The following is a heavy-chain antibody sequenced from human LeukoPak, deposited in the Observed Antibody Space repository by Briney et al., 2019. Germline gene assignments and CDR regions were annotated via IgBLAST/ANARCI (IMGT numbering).Heavy chain of an antibody. CDR1: AFSLNAYN. D-gene: IGHD1-26*01. V-gene: IGHV3-21*04. J-gene: IGHJ4*02. CDR2: ISYTGTYI. Sequence: GGSLRLSCAASAFSLNAYNMNWVRQAPGKGLEWVSSISYTGTYIYYADSVKGRFTISRDNAQNSLYLQMNSLRAEDTAIYYCVRDRGSYRPIDYWGQGTLVTVSS. CDR3: VRDRGSYRPIDY.